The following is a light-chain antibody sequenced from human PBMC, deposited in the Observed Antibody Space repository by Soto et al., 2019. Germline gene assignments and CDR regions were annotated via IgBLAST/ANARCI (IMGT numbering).Light chain of an antibody. V-gene: IGKV3-15*01. J-gene: IGKJ1*01. CDR3: QQYHNWPA. CDR2: GAA. CDR1: QTVRNN. Sequence: EFVLTQSPGTLSLSPGERATLSCRASQTVRNNYLAWYQQKPGQVPRLLIYGAATRATGIPARFSGSGSGTEFTLTISSLQSEDFAVYYCQQYHNWPAFGQGTKV.